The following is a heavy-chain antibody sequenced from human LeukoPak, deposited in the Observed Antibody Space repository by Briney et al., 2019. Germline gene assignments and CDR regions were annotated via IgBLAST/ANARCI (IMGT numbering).Heavy chain of an antibody. CDR2: INTRTGNA. J-gene: IGHJ4*02. CDR3: AKDSGSGWYEFR. V-gene: IGHV1-3*03. D-gene: IGHD6-19*01. Sequence: ASVKVSCKASGYTFFNYAIHWVRQAPGQRLEWMGWINTRTGNAYYSQELQGRLTITRDTSAGTAYMELSSLRSEDMAVYYCAKDSGSGWYEFRWGQGTLVTVSS. CDR1: GYTFFNYA.